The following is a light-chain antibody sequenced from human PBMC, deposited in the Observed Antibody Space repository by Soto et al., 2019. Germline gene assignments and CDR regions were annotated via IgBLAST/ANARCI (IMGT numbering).Light chain of an antibody. Sequence: QSALIQPPSPPGSLGKSFTFSSIEAHSDFGGYNYVSWYQQHPGKAPKLMIFEFNKRPSGVPDRFSGSKFGNTASLTVSGLQAEDEADYYCSSYAGSNNVVFGGGTKLTVL. V-gene: IGLV2-8*01. CDR1: HSDFGGYNY. CDR3: SSYAGSNNVV. J-gene: IGLJ2*01. CDR2: EFN.